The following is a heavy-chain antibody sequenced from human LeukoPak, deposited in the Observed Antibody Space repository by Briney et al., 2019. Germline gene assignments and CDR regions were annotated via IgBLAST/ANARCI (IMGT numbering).Heavy chain of an antibody. Sequence: GGSLRLSCAASGFTFSNAWMSWVRQAPGKGLEWVGRIKSKTDGGTTDYAAPVKGRFTISRDDSKNTLYLQMNSLKTEDTTVYYCTTDAMRRSEVDYWGQGTLVTVSS. V-gene: IGHV3-15*01. CDR1: GFTFSNAW. D-gene: IGHD2-15*01. CDR2: IKSKTDGGTT. CDR3: TTDAMRRSEVDY. J-gene: IGHJ4*02.